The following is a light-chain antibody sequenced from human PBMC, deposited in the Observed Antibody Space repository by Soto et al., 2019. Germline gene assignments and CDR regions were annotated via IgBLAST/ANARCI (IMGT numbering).Light chain of an antibody. CDR1: QAILNNY. CDR3: QHFGTPPLT. Sequence: DIVLTQSPGTLSLSPGERATLSCRTSQAILNNYLAWFQQKPGQAPRLLIYLASNRAAGIPDRFSGSGSGTDFTLTISRLEPEDFAVYYCQHFGTPPLTFGQGTKVEI. CDR2: LAS. V-gene: IGKV3-20*01. J-gene: IGKJ1*01.